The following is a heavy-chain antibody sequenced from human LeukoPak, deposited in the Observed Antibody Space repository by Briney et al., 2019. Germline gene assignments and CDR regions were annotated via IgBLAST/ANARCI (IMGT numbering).Heavy chain of an antibody. V-gene: IGHV3-21*01. Sequence: GGSLRLSCAASGFTFSSYSMNWVRQAPGKGLEWVSSISSSSSYIYYADSVKGRFTISRDNAKNSLYLQMNSLRAEDTAVYYCARIRYVWGSYRYLNPMDYWGQGTLVTVSS. J-gene: IGHJ4*02. D-gene: IGHD3-16*02. CDR3: ARIRYVWGSYRYLNPMDY. CDR2: ISSSSSYI. CDR1: GFTFSSYS.